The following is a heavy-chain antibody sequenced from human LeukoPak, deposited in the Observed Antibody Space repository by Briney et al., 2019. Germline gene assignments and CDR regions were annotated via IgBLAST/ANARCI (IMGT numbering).Heavy chain of an antibody. V-gene: IGHV1-69*04. Sequence: SVKVSCKASGGTFSSYTISWVRQAPGQGLEWMGRIIPILGIANYAQKFQGRVTITADKSTSTAYMELSNLRSEDTAVYYCARDLDYGDYGDWGQGTLVTVSS. CDR3: ARDLDYGDYGD. CDR1: GGTFSSYT. J-gene: IGHJ4*02. D-gene: IGHD4-17*01. CDR2: IIPILGIA.